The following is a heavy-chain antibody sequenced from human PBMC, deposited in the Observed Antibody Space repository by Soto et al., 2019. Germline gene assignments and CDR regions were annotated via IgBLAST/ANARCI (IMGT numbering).Heavy chain of an antibody. Sequence: TLSLTCTVSGGSIRSGSHYWSWIRQHPGKGLEWIGYIDYSGSTYYNPSLKSRITISISTSKNQFSLKLTSVTAAAPAVYYCAREGGDGIDYWGQGTLVTVSS. CDR3: AREGGDGIDY. D-gene: IGHD3-16*01. CDR1: GGSIRSGSHY. CDR2: IDYSGST. J-gene: IGHJ4*02. V-gene: IGHV4-31*03.